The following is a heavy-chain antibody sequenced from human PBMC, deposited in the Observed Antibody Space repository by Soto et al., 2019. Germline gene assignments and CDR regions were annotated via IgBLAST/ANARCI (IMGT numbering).Heavy chain of an antibody. CDR3: ARELPQRQGRNMDV. Sequence: SVKVSCKASGGTFSSYTFSWVRQAPGQGLEWMGGIIPIFATTNYAQKFQGRVTITADESTSTAYMALSSLRSEDTAVYYCARELPQRQGRNMDVWGQGTTVTVSS. V-gene: IGHV1-69*13. CDR2: IIPIFATT. J-gene: IGHJ6*02. D-gene: IGHD1-1*01. CDR1: GGTFSSYT.